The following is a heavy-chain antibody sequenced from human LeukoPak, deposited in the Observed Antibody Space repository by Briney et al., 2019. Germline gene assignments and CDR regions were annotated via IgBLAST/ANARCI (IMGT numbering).Heavy chain of an antibody. D-gene: IGHD3-22*01. J-gene: IGHJ4*02. CDR3: AKDQRPYYYDSSGYPIDY. V-gene: IGHV3-7*01. CDR2: INHNGNVN. Sequence: GGSLRLSCAASGFTFSSYWMNWARQAPGKGLEWVASINHNGNVNYYVDSVKGRFTISRDNAKNSLYLQMSNLRAEDTAVYYCAKDQRPYYYDSSGYPIDYWGQGTLVTVSS. CDR1: GFTFSSYW.